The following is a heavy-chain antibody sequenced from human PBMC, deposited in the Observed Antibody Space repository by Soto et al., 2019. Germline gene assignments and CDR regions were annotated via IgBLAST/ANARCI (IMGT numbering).Heavy chain of an antibody. V-gene: IGHV3-23*01. CDR2: ISGSGGTI. CDR3: AKGSGNIRPYGMDV. J-gene: IGHJ6*02. Sequence: GGSLRLSCAAAGFTFSNHAMSWVRQAPGKGLEWVSTISGSGGTIYYADSVKGRFTISRDNSKNALWLQRNSLRAEDTALYYCAKGSGNIRPYGMDVWGQGTTVTVSS. CDR1: GFTFSNHA.